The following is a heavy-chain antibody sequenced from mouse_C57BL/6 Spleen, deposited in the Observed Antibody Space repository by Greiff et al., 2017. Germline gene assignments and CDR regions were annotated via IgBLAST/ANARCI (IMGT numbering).Heavy chain of an antibody. CDR2: ISSGSSTI. CDR1: GFTFSDYG. V-gene: IGHV5-17*01. J-gene: IGHJ1*03. Sequence: VQLKESGGGLVKPGGSLKLSCAASGFTFSDYGMHWVRQAPEKGLEWVAYISSGSSTIDYADTVKGRFTISRDNAKNTLFLQMTSLRSEDTAMYYCARPGSNSHWYFDVWGTGTTVTVSS. CDR3: ARPGSNSHWYFDV. D-gene: IGHD1-1*01.